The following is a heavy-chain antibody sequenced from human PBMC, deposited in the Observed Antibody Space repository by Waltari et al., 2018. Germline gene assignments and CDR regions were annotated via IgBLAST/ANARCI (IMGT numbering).Heavy chain of an antibody. D-gene: IGHD7-27*01. Sequence: EVQLLESGGGLVQPGGSLRLSCAASGFTFSRYAMSWVRQAPGKGLEWVSALSGRGGSTYYADSVKGRFTISRDNSKNTLYLQMNSLRAEDTAVYYCAKKTPPWVTGVPDPWGQGTLVTVSS. J-gene: IGHJ5*02. CDR2: LSGRGGST. CDR1: GFTFSRYA. CDR3: AKKTPPWVTGVPDP. V-gene: IGHV3-23*01.